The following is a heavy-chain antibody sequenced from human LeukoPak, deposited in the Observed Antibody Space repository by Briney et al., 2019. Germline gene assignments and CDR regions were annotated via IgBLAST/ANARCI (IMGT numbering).Heavy chain of an antibody. V-gene: IGHV3-30*04. CDR1: GSTFSSYA. J-gene: IGHJ6*04. CDR3: ARDWGSGWYYYYGMDV. D-gene: IGHD6-19*01. CDR2: ISYDGSNK. Sequence: GRSLRLSCAASGSTFSSYAMHWVRQAPGKGLEWVAVISYDGSNKYYADSVKGRFTISRDNSKNTLYLQMNSLRAEDTAVYYCARDWGSGWYYYYGMDVWGKGTTVTVSS.